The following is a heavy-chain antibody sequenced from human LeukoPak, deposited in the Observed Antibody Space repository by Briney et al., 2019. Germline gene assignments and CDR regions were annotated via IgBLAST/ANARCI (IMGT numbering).Heavy chain of an antibody. J-gene: IGHJ4*02. D-gene: IGHD3-10*01. V-gene: IGHV3-23*01. CDR1: GFTFSSYA. Sequence: GGSLRLSCAASGFTFSSYAMSWVRQAPGKGLEWVSAISGSGGSTYYADSVKGRFTISRDNSKNTLYLQMNSLRAEDTAVYYCAKKGYDHSGTYSYYLDSWGQGTLVTVSS. CDR2: ISGSGGST. CDR3: AKKGYDHSGTYSYYLDS.